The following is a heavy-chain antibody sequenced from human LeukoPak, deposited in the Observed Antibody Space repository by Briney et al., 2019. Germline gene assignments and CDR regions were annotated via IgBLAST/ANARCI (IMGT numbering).Heavy chain of an antibody. V-gene: IGHV1-8*01. CDR2: MNPNSGNT. Sequence: ASVKVSCKASGYTFTSYDINWVRQATGQGLEWMGWMNPNSGNTGYAQKFQGRVTMTRNTSISTAYMELSSLRSEDTAVYYCARAGYYDFWSGYSRWGSDYYYMDVWGKGTTVTVSS. CDR3: ARAGYYDFWSGYSRWGSDYYYMDV. D-gene: IGHD3-3*01. CDR1: GYTFTSYD. J-gene: IGHJ6*03.